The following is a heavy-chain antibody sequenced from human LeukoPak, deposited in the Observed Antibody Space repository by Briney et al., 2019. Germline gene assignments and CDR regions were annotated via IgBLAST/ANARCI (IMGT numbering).Heavy chain of an antibody. CDR2: IKSKTDGGTT. Sequence: GGSLRLSCAASGFTFSNAWMSWVRQAPGKGLEWVGRIKSKTDGGTTDYAAPVKGRFTISRDDSKNTLYLQMNSLKTEDTAVYYCTTDHDPTRATVTIPFDYWGQGTLVTVSS. J-gene: IGHJ4*02. CDR1: GFTFSNAW. CDR3: TTDHDPTRATVTIPFDY. V-gene: IGHV3-15*01. D-gene: IGHD4-17*01.